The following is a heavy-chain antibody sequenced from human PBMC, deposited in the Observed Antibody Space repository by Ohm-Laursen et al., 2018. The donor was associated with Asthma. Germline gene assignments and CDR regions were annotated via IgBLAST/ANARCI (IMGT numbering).Heavy chain of an antibody. D-gene: IGHD1-26*01. CDR2: ISAYIGNT. CDR1: GYTFTSYG. Sequence: SSVKASCKASGYTFTSYGISWVRQAPGQGLEWMGWISAYIGNTNYAQKLQGRVTMTTDTSTSTAYMELRSLRSDDTAVYYCARVRKWESRDYFDYWGQGTLVTVSS. CDR3: ARVRKWESRDYFDY. J-gene: IGHJ4*02. V-gene: IGHV1-18*01.